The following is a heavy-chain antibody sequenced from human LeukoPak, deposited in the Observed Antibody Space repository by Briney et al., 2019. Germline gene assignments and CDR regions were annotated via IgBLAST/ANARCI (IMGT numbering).Heavy chain of an antibody. D-gene: IGHD2-15*01. CDR3: ARFYLGYCSGGSCYSRRDY. J-gene: IGHJ4*02. CDR2: IYYSGNT. CDR1: GVSISSSNSY. Sequence: PSETLSLTCTVSGVSISSSNSYWGWIRQPPGKGLEWIGSIYYSGNTYYNASLKSQVSISIDTSKNQFSLKLTSVTAADTAVYYCARFYLGYCSGGSCYSRRDYWGQGTLVTVSS. V-gene: IGHV4-39*01.